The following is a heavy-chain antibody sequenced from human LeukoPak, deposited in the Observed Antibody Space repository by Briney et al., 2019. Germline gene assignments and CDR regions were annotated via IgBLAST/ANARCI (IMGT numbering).Heavy chain of an antibody. CDR2: IYPGDSDT. Sequence: GESLKISCKGSGYRFTSYWIGWVRQMPGKGLEWMGIIYPGDSDTRYSPSFRGQVTISADKSISTPYLQLSSLKASEPAMYYCARQSGDYSYYYYMDVWGKGTTVTISS. CDR3: ARQSGDYSYYYYMDV. J-gene: IGHJ6*03. D-gene: IGHD2-21*02. V-gene: IGHV5-51*01. CDR1: GYRFTSYW.